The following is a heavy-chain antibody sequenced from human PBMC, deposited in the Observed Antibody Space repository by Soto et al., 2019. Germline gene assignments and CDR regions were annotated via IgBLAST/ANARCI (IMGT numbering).Heavy chain of an antibody. Sequence: EVQLVESGGGLVQPGGSLRLSCAASGFTFSNYWMYWVRQAPGKGLEWVSRINSDGSVSSYADSVKGRLTISRDNGKNTLELHMDRLRAGDTAVYYCASGDCVGGTCYSLAGSFDYYMHGWGKGTTVTVFS. V-gene: IGHV3-74*02. CDR1: GFTFSNYW. CDR3: ASGDCVGGTCYSLAGSFDYYMHG. J-gene: IGHJ6*03. CDR2: INSDGSVS. D-gene: IGHD2-15*01.